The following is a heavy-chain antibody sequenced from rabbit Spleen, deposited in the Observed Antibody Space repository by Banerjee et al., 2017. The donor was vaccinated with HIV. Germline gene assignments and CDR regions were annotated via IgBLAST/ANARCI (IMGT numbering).Heavy chain of an antibody. D-gene: IGHD8-1*01. V-gene: IGHV1S40*01. CDR1: GFSLHSGYD. Sequence: QSLAESGGGLVKPGASLTLTCKASGFSLHSGYDLCWVRQAPGKGLEWIASIYAGSSGSTYSATWAKGRFTISKTSSTTVTLQMTSLTVADTATYFCARDAGTSFSTYGMDLWGPGTLVTVS. CDR3: ARDAGTSFSTYGMDL. J-gene: IGHJ6*01. CDR2: IYAGSSGST.